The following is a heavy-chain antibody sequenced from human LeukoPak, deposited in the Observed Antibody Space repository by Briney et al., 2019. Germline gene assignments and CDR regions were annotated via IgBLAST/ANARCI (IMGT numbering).Heavy chain of an antibody. Sequence: SETLSLTCAVSGGSISSGGYSWSWIRQPPGKGLEWIGYIYHSGSTYYNPSLKSRVTISVDRSKNQFSLKLSSVTAADTAVYYCAMGPDGDYVDYWGQGTLVTVSS. V-gene: IGHV4-30-2*01. D-gene: IGHD4-17*01. CDR1: GGSISSGGYS. J-gene: IGHJ4*02. CDR3: AMGPDGDYVDY. CDR2: IYHSGST.